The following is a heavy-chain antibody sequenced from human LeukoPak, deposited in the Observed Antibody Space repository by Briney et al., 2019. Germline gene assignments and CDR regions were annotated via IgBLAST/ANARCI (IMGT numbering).Heavy chain of an antibody. Sequence: GGSLRLSCAASGLTFRNYGMHWVRQAPGKGLEWVAVIWYDGSNQYYLDSVKGRFTVSRDNAKNTLYLQMNSLRAEDPAVYYCATDRNSGKYYDYWGQGTLVTVSS. J-gene: IGHJ4*02. CDR3: ATDRNSGKYYDY. D-gene: IGHD1-26*01. CDR1: GLTFRNYG. V-gene: IGHV3-33*01. CDR2: IWYDGSNQ.